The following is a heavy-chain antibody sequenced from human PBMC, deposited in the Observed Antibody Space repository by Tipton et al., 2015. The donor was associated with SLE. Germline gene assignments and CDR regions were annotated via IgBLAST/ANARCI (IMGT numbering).Heavy chain of an antibody. D-gene: IGHD6-13*01. Sequence: QLVQSGGGVVQPGRSLRLSCAGSGFTFRSYAMSWVRQAPGKGLEWVSGISDNGGGTYYADSVKGRFTISRDNSKNTLYLQMNSLRAEDTAVYYCAKRSETAAVSYYYYGMDVWGQGTTVTVSS. CDR2: ISDNGGGT. CDR1: GFTFRSYA. J-gene: IGHJ6*02. CDR3: AKRSETAAVSYYYYGMDV. V-gene: IGHV3-23*04.